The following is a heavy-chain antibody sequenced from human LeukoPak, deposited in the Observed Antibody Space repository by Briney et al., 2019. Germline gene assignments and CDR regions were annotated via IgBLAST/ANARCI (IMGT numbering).Heavy chain of an antibody. J-gene: IGHJ4*02. D-gene: IGHD6-13*01. CDR3: ARDRAAADLDY. CDR2: IWYDGSNK. V-gene: IGHV3-33*01. CDR1: GFTFSSYG. Sequence: GRSLRLSCAASGFTFSSYGMHWVRQAPGKGLEWVAVIWYDGSNKFYADSVKGRFTISRDNSKNTLYLQMNSLRAEDTAVYYCARDRAAADLDYWGQGTLVTISS.